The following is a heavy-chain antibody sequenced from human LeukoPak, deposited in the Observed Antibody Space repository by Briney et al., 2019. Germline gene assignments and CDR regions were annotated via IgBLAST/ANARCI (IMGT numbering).Heavy chain of an antibody. D-gene: IGHD3-22*01. Sequence: GASVKVSCKASGGTFSNYAISWVRQAPGQGLEWMGGIIPIFGTANYAQKFRGRVTITADKSTSTAYMELSSLRSEDTAVYYCARNYDIDYYYYYMDVWGKGTTVTVSS. V-gene: IGHV1-69*06. J-gene: IGHJ6*03. CDR3: ARNYDIDYYYYYMDV. CDR1: GGTFSNYA. CDR2: IIPIFGTA.